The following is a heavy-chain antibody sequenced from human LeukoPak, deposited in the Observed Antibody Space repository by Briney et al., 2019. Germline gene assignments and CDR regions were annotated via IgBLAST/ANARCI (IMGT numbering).Heavy chain of an antibody. J-gene: IGHJ3*02. CDR3: ARDTDLDYGDYTNAFDI. V-gene: IGHV3-30-3*01. CDR1: GFTFSSYA. Sequence: QPGRSLRLSCAASGFTFSSYAMHWVRQAPGKGLEWVAVISYDGSNKYYADSVKGRFTISRDNSKNTLYLQMNSLRAEDTAVYYCARDTDLDYGDYTNAFDIWGQGTMVTVSS. CDR2: ISYDGSNK. D-gene: IGHD4-17*01.